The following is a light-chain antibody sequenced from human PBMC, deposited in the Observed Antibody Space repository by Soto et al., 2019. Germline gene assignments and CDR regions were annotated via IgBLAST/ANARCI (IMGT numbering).Light chain of an antibody. CDR2: GVS. CDR3: QQYNNWPHT. V-gene: IGKV3-15*01. Sequence: EIVMTQSPATLSVSPGERATLSCRASQSVSSKLAWFQQKPGQAPSHLIYGVSTRATGVPVRFSGSGSGTEFTLTINSLQSEDFAVYYCQQYNNWPHTFGQGTKLEIK. CDR1: QSVSSK. J-gene: IGKJ2*01.